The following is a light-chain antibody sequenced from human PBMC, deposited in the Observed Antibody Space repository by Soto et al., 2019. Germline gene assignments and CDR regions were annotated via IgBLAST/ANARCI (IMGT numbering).Light chain of an antibody. CDR2: AAS. CDR1: QSIRSY. Sequence: DIPMTQSPSSLSASVGDRVTITCRASQSIRSYLNWYQQKPGKAPKLLIYAASSLQSGVPSRFSGSGSGTEFTLTISSLQPEDFATYYCQQSYSTPPTFGQGTKVEIK. J-gene: IGKJ1*01. V-gene: IGKV1-39*01. CDR3: QQSYSTPPT.